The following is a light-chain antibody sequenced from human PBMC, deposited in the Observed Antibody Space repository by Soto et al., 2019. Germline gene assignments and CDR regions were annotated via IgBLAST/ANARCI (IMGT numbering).Light chain of an antibody. CDR3: QQYNSYST. Sequence: DIPMTQSPSTLSESVEERLTTTCRASQSISTWLAWYQQKPGKAPKLLIYDASSLESGVPSRFSGSGSGTEFTLTITSLQPEDFASYYCQQYNSYSTFGQGTKVEIK. CDR1: QSISTW. J-gene: IGKJ1*01. V-gene: IGKV1-5*01. CDR2: DAS.